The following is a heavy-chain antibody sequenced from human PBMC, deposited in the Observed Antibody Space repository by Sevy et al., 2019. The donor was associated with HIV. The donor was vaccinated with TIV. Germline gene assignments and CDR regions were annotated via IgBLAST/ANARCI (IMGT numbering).Heavy chain of an antibody. D-gene: IGHD3-10*01. CDR1: GFTFSDYY. V-gene: IGHV3-11*01. CDR3: ARAGFGEPPPETTDY. J-gene: IGHJ4*02. Sequence: GGSLRLSCAASGFTFSDYYMSWIRQAPGKGLEWVSYISSSGSTIYYADSVKGRFTISRDNAKNSRYLQMNSLRAEDTAVYYCARAGFGEPPPETTDYWGQGTLVTVSS. CDR2: ISSSGSTI.